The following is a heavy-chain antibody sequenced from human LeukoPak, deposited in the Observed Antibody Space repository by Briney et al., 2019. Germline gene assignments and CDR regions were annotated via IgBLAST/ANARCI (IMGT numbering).Heavy chain of an antibody. D-gene: IGHD3-3*01. J-gene: IGHJ5*02. Sequence: SETLSLTCTVSGGSISSYYWSWIRQPAGKGLEWIGRIYTSGSTNYNPSLKSRVTMSVDTSKNQFSLKLSSVTAADTAVYYCARIRRITIFGVVISNWFDPWGQGTLVTVSS. V-gene: IGHV4-4*07. CDR2: IYTSGST. CDR3: ARIRRITIFGVVISNWFDP. CDR1: GGSISSYY.